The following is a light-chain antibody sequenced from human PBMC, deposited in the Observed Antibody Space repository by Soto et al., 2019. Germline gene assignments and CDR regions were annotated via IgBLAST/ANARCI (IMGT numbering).Light chain of an antibody. CDR3: QQYNSYSA. Sequence: DIQVTQSPSSLSASVGDRVTITCRASEGIRNNLGWFQQKPGKAPKLLIYDASSLESGVPSRFSGSGSGTEFTLTISSLQPDDFATDYCQQYNSYSAFGQGTKVDIK. CDR1: EGIRNN. CDR2: DAS. V-gene: IGKV1-17*01. J-gene: IGKJ1*01.